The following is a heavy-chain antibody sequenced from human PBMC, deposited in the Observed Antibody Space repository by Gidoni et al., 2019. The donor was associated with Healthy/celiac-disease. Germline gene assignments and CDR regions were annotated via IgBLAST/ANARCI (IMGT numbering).Heavy chain of an antibody. Sequence: QVQLQESGPGLVKPSQPLSLTCPVSGGSISRRCYYWSWIRQHPGKGLEWIGYIYYSGSTYDNPSLKSRVTISVDTSKNQFSLKLSSVTAADTAVYYCARGLTVGGSIYYYYGMDVWGQGTTVTVSS. CDR1: GGSISRRCYY. D-gene: IGHD7-27*01. CDR2: IYYSGST. J-gene: IGHJ6*02. V-gene: IGHV4-31*03. CDR3: ARGLTVGGSIYYYYGMDV.